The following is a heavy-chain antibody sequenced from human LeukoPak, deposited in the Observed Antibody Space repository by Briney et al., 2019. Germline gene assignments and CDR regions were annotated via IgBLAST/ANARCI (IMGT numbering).Heavy chain of an antibody. Sequence: SQTLSLTCAISGDSVSSNSAACNWIRQSPSGGLEWLGRTYYRSKWLSDYAGSVKSRITIDADTTKNQFSLQLNSVTPEDTAVYCCARKGTVTTPFYYWGPRILVTVSP. V-gene: IGHV6-1*01. CDR3: ARKGTVTTPFYY. D-gene: IGHD4-11*01. J-gene: IGHJ4*02. CDR1: GDSVSSNSAA. CDR2: TYYRSKWLS.